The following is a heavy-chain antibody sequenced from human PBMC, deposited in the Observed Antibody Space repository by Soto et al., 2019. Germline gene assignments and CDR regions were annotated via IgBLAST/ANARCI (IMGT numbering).Heavy chain of an antibody. J-gene: IGHJ6*02. D-gene: IGHD3-22*01. CDR2: ISAYNGNT. Sequence: GASVKVSCKASGYTFTSYGISWVRQAPGQGLEWMRWISAYNGNTNYAQKLQGRVTMTTDTSTSTAYMELRSLRSDDTAVYYCARIPLTLTYYYDSSGYLPSLFDYYYGMDVWGQGTTVTVSS. CDR1: GYTFTSYG. CDR3: ARIPLTLTYYYDSSGYLPSLFDYYYGMDV. V-gene: IGHV1-18*04.